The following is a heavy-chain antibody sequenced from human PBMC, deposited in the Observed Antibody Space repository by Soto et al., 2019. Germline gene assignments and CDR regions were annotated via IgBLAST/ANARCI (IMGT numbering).Heavy chain of an antibody. CDR1: GFTFSHAW. CDR3: ITWGSFLTDYSR. V-gene: IGHV3-15*02. CDR2: IRSNIDGATT. Sequence: EVQLVESGGALVKPGGSLTLSCAASGFTFSHAWMNWVRHVQGKGLEWVGRIRSNIDGATTDYAAPVKGRFSISRDDSKNTVFLQMNSLKTEDTGVYYCITWGSFLTDYSRWGQGALVTVSA. J-gene: IGHJ4*02. D-gene: IGHD3-9*01.